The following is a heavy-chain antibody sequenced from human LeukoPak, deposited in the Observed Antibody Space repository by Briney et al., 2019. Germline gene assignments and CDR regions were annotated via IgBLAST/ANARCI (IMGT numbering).Heavy chain of an antibody. V-gene: IGHV1-24*01. CDR3: ARDRGFRGIQLWTYSKPYYFDY. Sequence: ASVKVSCKVSGYTLTELSMHWVRQAPGKGREWMGGFDPEDGETIYAQKFQGRVTMTEDTSTDTAYMELSSLRSEDTAVYYCARDRGFRGIQLWTYSKPYYFDYWGQGTLVTVSS. CDR1: GYTLTELS. CDR2: FDPEDGET. J-gene: IGHJ4*02. D-gene: IGHD5-18*01.